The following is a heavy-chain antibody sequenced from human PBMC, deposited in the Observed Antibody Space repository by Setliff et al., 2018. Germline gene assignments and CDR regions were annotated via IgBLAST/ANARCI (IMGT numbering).Heavy chain of an antibody. CDR2: IKEDGSET. V-gene: IGHV3-7*01. Sequence: RLSCAVSGFTSSCCWMSWVRQAPGKGLEWLANIKEDGSETYYVDSVKGRFTISRDNAKSSLYLQMNSLRVEDTAVYFCASLFGGFDPWGQGTLVTVSS. CDR1: GFTSSCCW. J-gene: IGHJ5*02. CDR3: ASLFGGFDP. D-gene: IGHD3-16*01.